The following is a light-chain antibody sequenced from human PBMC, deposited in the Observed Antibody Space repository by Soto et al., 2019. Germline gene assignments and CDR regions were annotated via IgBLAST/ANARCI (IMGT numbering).Light chain of an antibody. J-gene: IGLJ1*01. Sequence: QSVLTQPASVSGSPGQSITISCTGTSSVVCGYNYVSWYQHHPGNAPKLLIYDVSTRPSGVSNRFSGSKSGNTASLTISWLQAEDEADYYCSSYTRSSTRVFGTGTKVTVL. CDR1: SSVVCGYNY. V-gene: IGLV2-14*03. CDR2: DVS. CDR3: SSYTRSSTRV.